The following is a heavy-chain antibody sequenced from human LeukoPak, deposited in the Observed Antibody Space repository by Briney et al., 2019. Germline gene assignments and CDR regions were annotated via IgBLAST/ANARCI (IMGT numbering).Heavy chain of an antibody. CDR3: AQRAAAGTVY. V-gene: IGHV4-39*01. CDR1: GGSISSSSYY. Sequence: PSETLSLTCTVSGGSISSSSYYWGWIRKPPGKGLEWIGSIYYSGSTYYNPSLKSRVTISVDTSKNQFSLKLSSVTAADTAVYYCAQRAAAGTVYWGQGTLVTVSS. J-gene: IGHJ4*02. CDR2: IYYSGST. D-gene: IGHD6-13*01.